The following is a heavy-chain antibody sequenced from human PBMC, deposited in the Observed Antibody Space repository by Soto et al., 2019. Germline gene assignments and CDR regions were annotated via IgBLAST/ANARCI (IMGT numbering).Heavy chain of an antibody. V-gene: IGHV3-9*01. J-gene: IGHJ4*02. CDR2: ISWNSGSI. Sequence: PGGSLRLSCAASGFTFDDYAMHWVRQAPGKGLEWVSGISWNSGSIGYADSVKGRFTISRDNAKNSLYLQMNSLRAEDTALYYCAKDIKSYSSGWYYWGQGTLVTVSS. CDR3: AKDIKSYSSGWYY. CDR1: GFTFDDYA. D-gene: IGHD6-19*01.